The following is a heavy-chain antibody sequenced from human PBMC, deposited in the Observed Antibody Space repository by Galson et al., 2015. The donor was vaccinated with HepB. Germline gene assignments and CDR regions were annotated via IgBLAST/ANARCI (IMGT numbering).Heavy chain of an antibody. Sequence: ETLSLTCSVSSGSMKSYYWSWIRQPPGKRLEWLSSVAYSGSDKYNPSPESRLTTSIDTSKNQFSLNLRSVRAADTAMYCCARTTPPSNRAWPYFDSWGQGILVTVSS. D-gene: IGHD1-14*01. CDR2: VAYSGSD. CDR3: ARTTPPSNRAWPYFDS. J-gene: IGHJ4*02. CDR1: SGSMKSYY. V-gene: IGHV4-59*08.